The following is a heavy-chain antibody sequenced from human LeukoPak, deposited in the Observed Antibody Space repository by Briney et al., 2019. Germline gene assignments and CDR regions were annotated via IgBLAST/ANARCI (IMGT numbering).Heavy chain of an antibody. CDR3: ARSCSGGSCYGHAFDY. CDR1: GFTFSAYA. V-gene: IGHV3-20*04. D-gene: IGHD2-15*01. J-gene: IGHJ4*02. Sequence: PGGSLRLSCAASGFTFSAYAMSWVRQAPGKGLEWVSGINWNGGSTGYADPVKGRFTISRDNAKNSLYLQMNSLRAEDTAVYYCARSCSGGSCYGHAFDYWGQGTLVTVSS. CDR2: INWNGGST.